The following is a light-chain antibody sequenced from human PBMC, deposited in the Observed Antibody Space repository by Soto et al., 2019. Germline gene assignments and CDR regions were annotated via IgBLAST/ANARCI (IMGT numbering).Light chain of an antibody. Sequence: IQMTTAPSTLSGSVGDRVTITCQASQTISSWLAWYQQKPGKAPKRLIYKATTLKSGVPSRCSGSGSGTEFTLTISSLQPDDFASYYSQHYNSYSEAFGQGTKVDI. J-gene: IGKJ1*01. CDR2: KAT. CDR3: QHYNSYSEA. CDR1: QTISSW. V-gene: IGKV1-5*03.